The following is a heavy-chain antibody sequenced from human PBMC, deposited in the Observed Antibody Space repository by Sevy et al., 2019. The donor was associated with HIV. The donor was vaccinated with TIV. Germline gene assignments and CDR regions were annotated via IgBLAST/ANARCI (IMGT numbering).Heavy chain of an antibody. D-gene: IGHD6-13*01. Sequence: GGSLRLSCAASGFTFNNYAMSWVRQAPGKGLEGKGLEWVSTISGGGGGTYYADSVRGRFTISRDNSKNTLYLQVNSLRVKDTAVYYWAKHYIHDIADGWYFDLWGRGTLVTVSS. V-gene: IGHV3-23*01. J-gene: IGHJ2*01. CDR2: ISGGGGGT. CDR1: GFTFNNYA. CDR3: AKHYIHDIADGWYFDL.